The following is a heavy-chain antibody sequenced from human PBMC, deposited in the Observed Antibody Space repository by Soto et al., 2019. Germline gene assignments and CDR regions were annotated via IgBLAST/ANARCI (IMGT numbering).Heavy chain of an antibody. V-gene: IGHV1-69*13. J-gene: IGHJ6*02. CDR1: GGTFSSYA. CDR2: IIPIFGTA. CDR3: ARALNLRYFDWLLPYYYYYGMDV. D-gene: IGHD3-9*01. Sequence: SVKVSCKASGGTFSSYAISWVRQAPGQGLEWMGGIIPIFGTANYAQKFQGRVTITADESTSTAYMELSSLRSEDTAVYYCARALNLRYFDWLLPYYYYYGMDVWGQGATVTVSS.